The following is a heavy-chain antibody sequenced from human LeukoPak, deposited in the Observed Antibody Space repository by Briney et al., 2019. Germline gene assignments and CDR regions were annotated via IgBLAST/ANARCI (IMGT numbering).Heavy chain of an antibody. CDR1: GGSINSGGYY. CDR2: IYNSGNT. CDR3: ARGVYTGHMDV. Sequence: PSQTLSLTCTVSGGSINSGGYYWSWIRQHPGKGLEWVGYIYNSGNTYYNPSLKSRVTISVDTSKNQLSLKLSSVTAAATAVFYCARGVYTGHMDVWGKGTTVTVSS. J-gene: IGHJ6*03. D-gene: IGHD1-14*01. V-gene: IGHV4-31*02.